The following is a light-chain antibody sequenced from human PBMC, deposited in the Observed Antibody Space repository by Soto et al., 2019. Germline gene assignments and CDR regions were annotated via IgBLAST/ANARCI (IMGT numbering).Light chain of an antibody. V-gene: IGKV1-5*03. Sequence: DIQRTQSPSTLSASVGDRVTITCRASQTISSWLAWYHKKPGKDPKILIYKASTLKSGVPSRFSGSVSGTDFTLTISRLQSEECAVYECQQYNNWPRTFGQGTKVDIK. CDR3: QQYNNWPRT. J-gene: IGKJ1*01. CDR1: QTISSW. CDR2: KAS.